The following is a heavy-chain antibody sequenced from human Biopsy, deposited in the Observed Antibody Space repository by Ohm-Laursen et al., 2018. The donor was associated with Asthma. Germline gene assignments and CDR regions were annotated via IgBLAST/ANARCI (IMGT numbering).Heavy chain of an antibody. CDR3: AREGIAVAHFDY. D-gene: IGHD6-19*01. V-gene: IGHV3-30-3*01. Sequence: SLRLSCAASGFTFSSYAMHWVRQAPGKGLEWMAVISYDGSNKYYADSVKGRFTISRDNSKNTLYLQMNSLRAEDTAVYYCAREGIAVAHFDYWGQGTLITVSS. J-gene: IGHJ4*02. CDR1: GFTFSSYA. CDR2: ISYDGSNK.